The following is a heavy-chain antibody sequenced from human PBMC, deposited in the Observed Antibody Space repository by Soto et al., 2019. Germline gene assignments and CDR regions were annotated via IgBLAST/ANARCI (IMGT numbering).Heavy chain of an antibody. V-gene: IGHV3-53*04. Sequence: GGSLRLSCAASGFTVSSNYMSWVRQAPGKGLEWVSVIYSGGSTYYADSVKGRFTISRHNSKNTLYLQMNSLRAEDTAVYYCARDRPRDYDFWSGYRKDSSFYMDVWGKGTTVTVSS. J-gene: IGHJ6*03. CDR3: ARDRPRDYDFWSGYRKDSSFYMDV. CDR2: IYSGGST. D-gene: IGHD3-3*01. CDR1: GFTVSSNY.